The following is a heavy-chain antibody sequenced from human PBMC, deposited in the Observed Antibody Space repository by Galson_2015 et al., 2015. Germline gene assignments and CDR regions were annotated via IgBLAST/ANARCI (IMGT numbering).Heavy chain of an antibody. CDR2: IWYDGSNK. V-gene: IGHV3-33*01. CDR3: ARRATARPGYYYGMDV. D-gene: IGHD6-6*01. Sequence: SLRLSCAASGFTFSSYGMHWVRQAPGKGLEWVAVIWYDGSNKYYADSVKGRFTISRDNSKNTLYLQMNSLRAEDTAVYYCARRATARPGYYYGMDVWGQGTTVTVSS. CDR1: GFTFSSYG. J-gene: IGHJ6*02.